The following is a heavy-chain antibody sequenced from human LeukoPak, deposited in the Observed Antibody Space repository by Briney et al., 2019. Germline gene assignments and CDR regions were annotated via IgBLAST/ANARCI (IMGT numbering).Heavy chain of an antibody. V-gene: IGHV3-21*01. D-gene: IGHD3-22*01. J-gene: IGHJ4*02. Sequence: GGSLRLSCAASGFTFSSYSMNWVRQAPGKGLEWVSSISSSSSYIYYADSVKGRFTISRDNAKNSLYLQMNSLRAEDTAVYYCARDHGGYYYDSSGYYSTGAIFDYWGQGTLVTVSS. CDR1: GFTFSSYS. CDR3: ARDHGGYYYDSSGYYSTGAIFDY. CDR2: ISSSSSYI.